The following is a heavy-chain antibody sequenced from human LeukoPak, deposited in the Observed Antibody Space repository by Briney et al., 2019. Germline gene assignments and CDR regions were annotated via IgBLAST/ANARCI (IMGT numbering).Heavy chain of an antibody. Sequence: RGSLRLSCAASGVTFSSDAMSWVRRAPGKGLGWGSAICDSGGGTYYADSVKGRFTISRENSKNTLYLQTNSLRDEDTAVYYCAKDWRYSDYWGQGTMVTVSS. J-gene: IGHJ4*02. CDR2: ICDSGGGT. V-gene: IGHV3-23*01. CDR1: GVTFSSDA. D-gene: IGHD5-12*01. CDR3: AKDWRYSDY.